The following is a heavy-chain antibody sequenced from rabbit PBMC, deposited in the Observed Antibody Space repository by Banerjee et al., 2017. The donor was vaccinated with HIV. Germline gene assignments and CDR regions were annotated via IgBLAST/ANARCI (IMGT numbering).Heavy chain of an antibody. Sequence: QEQLEESGGGLVKPGGSLTLTCKASGIDFSSYYYMCWVRQAPGKGLEWIACIAAGSSGSTYYASWAKGRFTISKTSSTTVTLQMTSLTAADTATYFCARERGDEYGDLSLWGQGTLVTVS. V-gene: IGHV1S45*01. D-gene: IGHD2-1*01. CDR1: GIDFSSYYY. CDR2: IAAGSSGST. J-gene: IGHJ3*01. CDR3: ARERGDEYGDLSL.